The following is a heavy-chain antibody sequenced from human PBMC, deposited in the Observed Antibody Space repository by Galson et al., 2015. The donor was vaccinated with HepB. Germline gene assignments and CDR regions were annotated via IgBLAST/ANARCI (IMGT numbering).Heavy chain of an antibody. V-gene: IGHV1-2*02. CDR2: IQLNNGDT. Sequence: SCKASGFTFTDYYIHWVRQAPGQGLEWMGWIQLNNGDTKYAPKFQGRVTMTRDTPISTAYMDLRGLTPDDTAVYYCARDPYDSTPLDYWGQGTLVTVSS. CDR3: ARDPYDSTPLDY. CDR1: GFTFTDYY. J-gene: IGHJ4*02. D-gene: IGHD5-12*01.